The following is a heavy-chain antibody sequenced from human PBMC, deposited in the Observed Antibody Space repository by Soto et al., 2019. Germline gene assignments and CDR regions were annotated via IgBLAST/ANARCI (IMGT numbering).Heavy chain of an antibody. J-gene: IGHJ6*02. CDR2: IYHSGST. Sequence: SETLSLTCAVSGGSISSGGYSWSWIRQPPGKGLEWIGYIYHSGSTYYNPSLKSRVTISVDRSKNQFSLKLSSVTAADTAVYYCARGVMATDYYGMDVWGQGTTVTVSS. CDR1: GGSISSGGYS. CDR3: ARGVMATDYYGMDV. V-gene: IGHV4-30-2*01.